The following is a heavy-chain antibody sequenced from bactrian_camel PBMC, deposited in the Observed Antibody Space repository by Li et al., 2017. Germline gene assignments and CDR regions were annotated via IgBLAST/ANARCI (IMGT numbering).Heavy chain of an antibody. CDR3: AANPVGFSLDQLPGAFGY. CDR1: GMAYNTYS. Sequence: QVQLVESGGGSVQSGGSLRLSCVASGMAYNTYSLGWFRQAPGKEREAVAIIASDRRTRYADFVSGRFTISRDNVKNTLYLQMNSLKPEDTAMYYCAANPVGFSLDQLPGAFGYWGQGTQVTVS. D-gene: IGHD5*01. CDR2: IASDRRT. J-gene: IGHJ6*01. V-gene: IGHV3S53*01.